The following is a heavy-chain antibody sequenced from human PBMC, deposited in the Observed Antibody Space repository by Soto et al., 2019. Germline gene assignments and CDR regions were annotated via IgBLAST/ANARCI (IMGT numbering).Heavy chain of an antibody. J-gene: IGHJ4*02. D-gene: IGHD6-25*01. V-gene: IGHV1-3*01. CDR3: ARDGVAAGNINFDY. Sequence: LQDRVTITRDTSASTAHMELSSLRSEDTALYYCARDGVAAGNINFDYWGQGTLVTVSS.